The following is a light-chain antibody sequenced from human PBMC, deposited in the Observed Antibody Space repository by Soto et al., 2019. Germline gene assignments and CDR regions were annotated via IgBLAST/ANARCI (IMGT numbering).Light chain of an antibody. CDR1: QSVLYSSNNKNY. Sequence: DIVMTQSPDSLAVSLGERATINCKSSQSVLYSSNNKNYLAWYQQKPGQPPKLLIYWASTRESGVPDRFSGSGSGTDFTLTISSLQAEDVAVYYCQQYSIPHTFGQGTKLEIK. CDR3: QQYSIPHT. CDR2: WAS. J-gene: IGKJ2*01. V-gene: IGKV4-1*01.